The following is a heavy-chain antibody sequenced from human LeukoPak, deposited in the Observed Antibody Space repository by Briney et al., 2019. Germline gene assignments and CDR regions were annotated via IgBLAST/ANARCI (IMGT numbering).Heavy chain of an antibody. V-gene: IGHV4-59*07. CDR2: IYYTGIT. Sequence: PSDTLSLTCNVSGDSITSHYWNWVRQPPGKGLEWMGYIYYTGITTYNPTLKSRVSMSVDTSKNQFFLKVNSVTAADTAVYHCARSVDYFDNTGPHMMFDYWGQGSQVTVSS. CDR1: GDSITSHY. D-gene: IGHD3-22*01. CDR3: ARSVDYFDNTGPHMMFDY. J-gene: IGHJ4*02.